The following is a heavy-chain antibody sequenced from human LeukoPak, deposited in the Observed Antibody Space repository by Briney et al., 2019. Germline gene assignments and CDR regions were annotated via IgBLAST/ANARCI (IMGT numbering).Heavy chain of an antibody. CDR1: GGSVSSYY. Sequence: PSETLSLTCTVSGGSVSSYYWSWIRQPPRKGLQSIGYIYYSGSTNYNPSLKSRVTISVDTSKNQFSLKLSSVTAADTAVYYCARVRYSYGDPALDYWGQGTLVTVSS. D-gene: IGHD5-18*01. J-gene: IGHJ4*02. CDR3: ARVRYSYGDPALDY. V-gene: IGHV4-59*02. CDR2: IYYSGST.